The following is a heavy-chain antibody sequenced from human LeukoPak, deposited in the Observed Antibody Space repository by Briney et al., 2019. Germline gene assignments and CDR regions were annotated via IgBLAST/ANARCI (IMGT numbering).Heavy chain of an antibody. Sequence: PGGSLRLSCAASGFTFSNAWMSWVRQAPGKGLEWVGRIKSKTDGGTTDYAAPVKGRFTISRDDSKNTLYLQVNSLKTEDTAVYYCTKSSGWPKNLDYWGQGTLVTVSS. D-gene: IGHD6-19*01. J-gene: IGHJ4*02. V-gene: IGHV3-15*01. CDR1: GFTFSNAW. CDR2: IKSKTDGGTT. CDR3: TKSSGWPKNLDY.